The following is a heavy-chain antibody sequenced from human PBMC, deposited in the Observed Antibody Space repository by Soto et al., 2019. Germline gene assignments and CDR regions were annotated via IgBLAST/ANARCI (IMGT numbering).Heavy chain of an antibody. CDR2: IWYDGSNK. V-gene: IGHV3-33*01. Sequence: QVQLVESGGGVVQPGRSLRLSCAASGFTFSSYGMHWVRQAPGKGLEWVAVIWYDGSNKYYADSVKGRFTISRDNSKNTRYLQMTRLRAEATAVYYCARGDGYCSSTSSDDAFDIWGQGTMVTVSS. CDR3: ARGDGYCSSTSSDDAFDI. CDR1: GFTFSSYG. J-gene: IGHJ3*02. D-gene: IGHD2-2*01.